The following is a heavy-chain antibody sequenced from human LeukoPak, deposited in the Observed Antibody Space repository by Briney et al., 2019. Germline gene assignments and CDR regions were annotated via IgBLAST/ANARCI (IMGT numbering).Heavy chain of an antibody. D-gene: IGHD1-26*01. CDR2: IYSGGST. CDR3: ARVRVGAGYYFDY. Sequence: GGSLRLSCAASGFTVSSNYMSWVRQAPGKGLEWVSVIYSGGSTYYADFVKGRFTISRDNSKNTLYLQMNSLRAEDTAVYYCARVRVGAGYYFDYWGQGTLVTVSS. V-gene: IGHV3-53*01. J-gene: IGHJ4*02. CDR1: GFTVSSNY.